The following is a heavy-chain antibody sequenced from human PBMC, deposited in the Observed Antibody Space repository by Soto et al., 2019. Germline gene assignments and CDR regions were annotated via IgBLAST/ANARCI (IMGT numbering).Heavy chain of an antibody. D-gene: IGHD6-19*01. Sequence: QVQLVESGGGVVQPGRSLRLSCAASGFTFSSYAMHWVRQAPGKGLEWVAVISYDGSNKYYADSVKGRFTISRDNSKNTLYLQMNSLRAEDTAVYHCATSRIAVAGFFDYWGQGTLVTVSS. J-gene: IGHJ4*02. CDR1: GFTFSSYA. CDR3: ATSRIAVAGFFDY. V-gene: IGHV3-30-3*01. CDR2: ISYDGSNK.